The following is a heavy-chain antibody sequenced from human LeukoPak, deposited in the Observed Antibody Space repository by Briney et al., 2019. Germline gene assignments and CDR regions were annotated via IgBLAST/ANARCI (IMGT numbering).Heavy chain of an antibody. CDR2: INLSGST. Sequence: PSETLPLTCAVYGGSFSGYYWSWIRQPPGRGLEWIGEINLSGSTNYNPSLKSRVTISVDTSKYRFSLKLSSVTAADAAVYYCARGGSNSRLHLWGQGTLVTVSS. CDR1: GGSFSGYY. D-gene: IGHD2-21*01. J-gene: IGHJ5*02. CDR3: ARGGSNSRLHL. V-gene: IGHV4-34*01.